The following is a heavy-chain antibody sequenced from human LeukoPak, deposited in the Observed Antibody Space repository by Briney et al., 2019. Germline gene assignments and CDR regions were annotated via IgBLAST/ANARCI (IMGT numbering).Heavy chain of an antibody. D-gene: IGHD3-10*01. CDR1: GFTFSSYA. Sequence: QPGGSLRLSCAASGFTFSSYAMSWVRQAPGKGLEWVSAISGSGGSTYYADSVKGRFTISRDNSQKTLFLHMNSLRAEDTAVYYCLPGSASYYTPVYYWGQGTLVTVSS. CDR2: ISGSGGST. J-gene: IGHJ4*02. V-gene: IGHV3-23*01. CDR3: LPGSASYYTPVYY.